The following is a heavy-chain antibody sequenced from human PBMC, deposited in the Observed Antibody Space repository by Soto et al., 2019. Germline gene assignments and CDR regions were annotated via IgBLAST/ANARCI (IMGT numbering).Heavy chain of an antibody. D-gene: IGHD3-16*02. CDR1: GFSLNDARLG. Sequence: VTLKESGPVLVKPTETLTLTCTVSGFSLNDARLGVSWIRQPPGRALEWLAHIFSNDEKSYSTSLYNRLTISKDTSKSQVVLTMTNMGPVDTATYFCARIQDYVWGSYPFDVWGQGSLVTVSS. J-gene: IGHJ4*02. CDR3: ARIQDYVWGSYPFDV. V-gene: IGHV2-26*01. CDR2: IFSNDEK.